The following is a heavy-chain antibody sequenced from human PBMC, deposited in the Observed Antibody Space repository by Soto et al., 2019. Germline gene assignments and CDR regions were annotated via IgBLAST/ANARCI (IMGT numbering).Heavy chain of an antibody. CDR3: AASIAAAGTLVFVDP. Sequence: ASVKVSCKASGGTFSSYAISWVRQAPGQGLEWMGGIIPIFGTANYAQKFQGRVTITADKSTSTAYMELSSLRSEDTAVYYCAASIAAAGTLVFVDPWGQGTLVTVSS. CDR2: IIPIFGTA. V-gene: IGHV1-69*06. CDR1: GGTFSSYA. D-gene: IGHD6-13*01. J-gene: IGHJ5*02.